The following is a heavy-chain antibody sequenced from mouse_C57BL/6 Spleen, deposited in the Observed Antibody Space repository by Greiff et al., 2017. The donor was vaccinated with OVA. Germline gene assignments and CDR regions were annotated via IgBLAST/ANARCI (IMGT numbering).Heavy chain of an antibody. J-gene: IGHJ1*03. CDR3: ERLDYGSSYGYFDV. V-gene: IGHV1-26*01. Sequence: EVQLQQSGPELVKPGASVKISCKASGYTFTDYYMNWVKQSHGKSLEWIGDINPNNGGTSYNQKFKGKATLTVAKSSSTAYMELRSLTSEDSAVYYCERLDYGSSYGYFDVWGTGTTVTVSS. CDR1: GYTFTDYY. D-gene: IGHD1-1*01. CDR2: INPNNGGT.